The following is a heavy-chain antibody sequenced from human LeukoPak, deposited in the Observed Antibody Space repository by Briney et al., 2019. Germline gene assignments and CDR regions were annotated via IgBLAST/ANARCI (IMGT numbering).Heavy chain of an antibody. V-gene: IGHV1-69*13. CDR1: GGTFSSYA. D-gene: IGHD3-3*01. J-gene: IGHJ4*02. Sequence: ASVEVSCKASGGTFSSYAISWVRQAPGQGLEWMGGIIPIFGTANYAQKFQGRVTITADESTSTAYMELSSLRSEDTAVYYCARGEIFGVVIIPNYFDYWGQGTLVTVSS. CDR3: ARGEIFGVVIIPNYFDY. CDR2: IIPIFGTA.